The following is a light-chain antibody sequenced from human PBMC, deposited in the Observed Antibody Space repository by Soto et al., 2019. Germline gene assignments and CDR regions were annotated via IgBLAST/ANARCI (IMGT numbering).Light chain of an antibody. CDR1: QGIRNF. CDR3: QKYSSVPV. CDR2: AAS. V-gene: IGKV1-27*01. J-gene: IGKJ3*01. Sequence: DIQMTQSPTSLSASVGDRVTITCRASQGIRNFVAWYQQKPGKAPKLLIYAASTLQSGVPSRFSGSGSGTDFTITINSLQPEDVPTYSCQKYSSVPVFGPGTKVEIK.